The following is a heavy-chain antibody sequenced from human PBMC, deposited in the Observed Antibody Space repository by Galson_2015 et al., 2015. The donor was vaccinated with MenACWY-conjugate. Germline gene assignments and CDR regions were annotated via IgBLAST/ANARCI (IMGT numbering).Heavy chain of an antibody. CDR3: ARDATPRVEYTSGWYDAFDI. CDR1: GFTFSSYW. CDR2: IKGDESKN. J-gene: IGHJ3*02. D-gene: IGHD6-19*01. V-gene: IGHV3-7*03. Sequence: SLRLSCAASGFTFSSYWMTWVRQAPGTGLDWVANIKGDESKNYYVDSVEGRFTVSRDNAKNSLYLQMNSLRAEDTAVYFCARDATPRVEYTSGWYDAFDIWGQGTMVTVSS.